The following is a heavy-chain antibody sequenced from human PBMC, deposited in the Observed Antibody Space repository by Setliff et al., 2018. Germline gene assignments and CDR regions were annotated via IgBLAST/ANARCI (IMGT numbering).Heavy chain of an antibody. Sequence: LRLSCAASGFAFNTYWMHWVRQVPGKGLVWVARINGDGSVANYADAVKGRFTISRDNAKNSLYPQMNSLRAEDTAVYYCARDGGEYWGQGTLVTVSS. V-gene: IGHV3-74*01. CDR3: ARDGGEY. CDR1: GFAFNTYW. J-gene: IGHJ4*02. D-gene: IGHD3-16*01. CDR2: INGDGSVA.